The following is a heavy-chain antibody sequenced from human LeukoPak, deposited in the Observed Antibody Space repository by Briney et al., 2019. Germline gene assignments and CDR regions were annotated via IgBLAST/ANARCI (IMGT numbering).Heavy chain of an antibody. CDR1: GGSISSYY. V-gene: IGHV4-59*01. CDR3: ARETNFSGAFDI. J-gene: IGHJ3*02. D-gene: IGHD1-26*01. Sequence: ESSETLSLTCTVSGGSISSYYWSWIRQPPGKGLEWIGYIYYSGSTNYNPSLKSRVTISVDTSKNQFSLKLSSVTAADTAVYYCARETNFSGAFDIWGQGTMVTVSS. CDR2: IYYSGST.